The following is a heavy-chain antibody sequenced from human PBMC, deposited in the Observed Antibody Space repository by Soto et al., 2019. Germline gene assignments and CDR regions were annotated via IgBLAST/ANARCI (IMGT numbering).Heavy chain of an antibody. J-gene: IGHJ4*02. CDR3: VGGQYYFDY. V-gene: IGHV3-30*03. CDR1: GFPFTPYG. CDR2: ISYDGSNR. Sequence: QVQLVESGGGVVQPGRSLRLSCAASGFPFTPYGMHWVREGPGKGLEWVAVISYDGSNRYYADSVKGRFTISRDNSKNTLYLQMNELRPDDTALYYCVGGQYYFDYRGQGTLVTVSS. D-gene: IGHD3-10*01.